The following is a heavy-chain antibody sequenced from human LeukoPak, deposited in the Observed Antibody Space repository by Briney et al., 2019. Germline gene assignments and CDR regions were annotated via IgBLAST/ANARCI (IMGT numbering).Heavy chain of an antibody. J-gene: IGHJ3*02. V-gene: IGHV3-21*01. CDR1: GFTFSSYS. D-gene: IGHD3-22*01. CDR2: ISSSSSYI. CDR3: ARDLFYDSSGYAFDI. Sequence: GGSLGLSCAASGFTFSSYSMNWVRQAPGKGLEWVSSISSSSSYIYYADSVKGRFTISRDNAKNSLYLQMNSLRAEDTAVYYCARDLFYDSSGYAFDIWGQGTMVTVSS.